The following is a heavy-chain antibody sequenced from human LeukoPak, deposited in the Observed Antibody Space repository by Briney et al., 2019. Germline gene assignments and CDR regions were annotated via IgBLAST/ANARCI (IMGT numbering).Heavy chain of an antibody. CDR3: ARGRPTYCGGDCYAVYDY. Sequence: ASVKVSCKASGYTFTSYYMHWVRQAPGQGLEWMGIINPSGGSTSYAQKFQGRVTMTRDTSTSTVYMELSSLRSEDTAVYYCARGRPTYCGGDCYAVYDYWGQGTLVIVSS. CDR1: GYTFTSYY. D-gene: IGHD2-21*02. CDR2: INPSGGST. J-gene: IGHJ4*02. V-gene: IGHV1-46*01.